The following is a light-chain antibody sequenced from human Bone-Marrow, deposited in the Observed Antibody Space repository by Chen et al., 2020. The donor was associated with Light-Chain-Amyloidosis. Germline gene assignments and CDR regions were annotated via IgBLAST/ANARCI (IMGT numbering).Light chain of an antibody. V-gene: IGKV1-12*01. Sequence: DIQMTQSPSSVSASVGARVTITCRANQAISRWLAWYQQKPGKAPQLLIYGASTLQSGVPSRFSGSGSGTDFTLTINALQPEDFATYYCQQSNSFPRTFGQGTKVEIK. CDR3: QQSNSFPRT. J-gene: IGKJ1*01. CDR2: GAS. CDR1: QAISRW.